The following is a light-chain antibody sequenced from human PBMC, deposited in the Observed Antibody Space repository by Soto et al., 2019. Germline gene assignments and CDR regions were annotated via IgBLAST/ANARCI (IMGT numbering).Light chain of an antibody. CDR1: QSVNNY. CDR3: QQRSNWPPT. V-gene: IGKV3-11*01. Sequence: EIVLTQSPATLSLSPGERATLSCRASQSVNNYLAWYQQKPGQAPRLLIYDASNRATGIPARFSGSGSGADLTLTISSLEPEDFAVYYCQQRSNWPPTFGQGTRLDIK. J-gene: IGKJ5*01. CDR2: DAS.